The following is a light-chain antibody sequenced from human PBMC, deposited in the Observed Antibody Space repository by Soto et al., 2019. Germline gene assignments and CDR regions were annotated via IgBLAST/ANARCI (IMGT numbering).Light chain of an antibody. CDR1: SSNIGTNY. CDR3: AAWDDSLSGLV. V-gene: IGLV1-47*01. J-gene: IGLJ2*01. CDR2: RDF. Sequence: QSVLTQRPSASGTPGQRVTISCSGSSSNIGTNYVYWYQHLPGTAPKLLIYRDFQGPSGVPDRFSASKSGTSASLAISGLRSEDEADYYCAAWDDSLSGLVFGGGTKLTVL.